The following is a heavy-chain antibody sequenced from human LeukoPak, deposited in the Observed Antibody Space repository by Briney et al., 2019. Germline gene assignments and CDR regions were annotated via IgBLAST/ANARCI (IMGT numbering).Heavy chain of an antibody. Sequence: PGGSLRLSCAASGFTFSSYSMNWVRQAPGKGLEWVSSISSSSSYIYYADSVKGRFTISRDNAKNSLYLQMNSLRAEDTAVYYCARGPRIAVVGPRIRRDEYFQDWGQGTLVTVSS. CDR3: ARGPRIAVVGPRIRRDEYFQD. D-gene: IGHD6-19*01. CDR1: GFTFSSYS. V-gene: IGHV3-21*01. J-gene: IGHJ1*01. CDR2: ISSSSSYI.